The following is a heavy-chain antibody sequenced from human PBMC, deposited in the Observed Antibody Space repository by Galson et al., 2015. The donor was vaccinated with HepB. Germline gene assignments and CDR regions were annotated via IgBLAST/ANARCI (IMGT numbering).Heavy chain of an antibody. J-gene: IGHJ6*02. CDR1: GYTFTGYY. Sequence: SVKVSCKASGYTFTGYYMHWVRQAPGQGLEWMGWINPNSGGTNYAQKFQGWVTMTRDTSISTAYMELSRLRSDDTAVYYCARDGYSAAGTLNYYYYGMDVWGQGTTVTVSS. CDR3: ARDGYSAAGTLNYYYYGMDV. D-gene: IGHD6-13*01. CDR2: INPNSGGT. V-gene: IGHV1-2*04.